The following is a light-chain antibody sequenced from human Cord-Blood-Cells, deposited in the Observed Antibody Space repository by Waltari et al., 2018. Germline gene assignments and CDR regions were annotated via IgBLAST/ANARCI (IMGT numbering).Light chain of an antibody. CDR1: SPRSYY. CDR3: NSRDSSGNHLRV. CDR2: GKT. J-gene: IGLJ3*02. Sequence: SSELTQDPAVSVALGQTVRITCQGDSPRSYYASWYQQKPGQAPVLVIYGKTNRPSGIPDRFSGSSSGNTASLTITGAQAEDEADYYCNSRDSSGNHLRVFGGGTKLTVL. V-gene: IGLV3-19*01.